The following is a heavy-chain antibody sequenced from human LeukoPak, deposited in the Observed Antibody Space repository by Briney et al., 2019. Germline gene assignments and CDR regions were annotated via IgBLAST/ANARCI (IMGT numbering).Heavy chain of an antibody. CDR1: GFTFSSFA. Sequence: GGSLRLSCAASGFTFSSFAMSWVRQAPGKGLEWVSGISGTGGTTYYADFVKGRFTISRDNSKNTLYLQMNSLRDEDTAVYYCAKDRQFFEHLFDYWGQGSLLAVSP. V-gene: IGHV3-23*01. CDR2: ISGTGGTT. D-gene: IGHD3-3*01. J-gene: IGHJ4*02. CDR3: AKDRQFFEHLFDY.